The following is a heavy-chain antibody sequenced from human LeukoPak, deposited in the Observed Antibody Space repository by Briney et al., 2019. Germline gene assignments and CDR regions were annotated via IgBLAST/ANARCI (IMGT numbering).Heavy chain of an antibody. CDR1: GGSISSSSYY. J-gene: IGHJ3*02. CDR3: ARDNRLDSSSWYFLHDAFDI. D-gene: IGHD6-13*01. V-gene: IGHV4-39*07. CDR2: IYYSGST. Sequence: SETLSLTCTVSGGSISSSSYYWGWIRQPPGRGLEWIGSIYYSGSTYYNPSLKSRVTISVDTSKNQFSLKLSSVTAADTAVYYCARDNRLDSSSWYFLHDAFDIWGQGTMVTVSS.